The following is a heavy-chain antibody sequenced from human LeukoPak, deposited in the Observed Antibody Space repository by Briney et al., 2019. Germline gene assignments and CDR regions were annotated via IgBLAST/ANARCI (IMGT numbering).Heavy chain of an antibody. J-gene: IGHJ4*02. CDR3: AKDPTHYRVWDYYETIGLSY. Sequence: GGSLTLSCAASGFTFSSYGMSWVRQPPGKGLEWVSAIRGSGGSTYHADSVKGRFSIARDNSKNTLKLQMNSLRAEDTAVYYCAKDPTHYRVWDYYETIGLSYWGQGTLVTVSS. D-gene: IGHD3-22*01. V-gene: IGHV3-23*01. CDR2: IRGSGGST. CDR1: GFTFSSYG.